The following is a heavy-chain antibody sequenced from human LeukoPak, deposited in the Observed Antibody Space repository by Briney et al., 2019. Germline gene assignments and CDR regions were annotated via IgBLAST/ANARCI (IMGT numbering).Heavy chain of an antibody. D-gene: IGHD5-12*01. CDR1: GGSISSYY. J-gene: IGHJ6*03. V-gene: IGHV4-59*01. Sequence: PSETLSLTCTVSGGSISSYYWSWIRKPPGTGLEWLGYIYYSGSTNYNPSLKNRVTISVDTSKNQFSLKLSSVTAADTAVYYCARYVDIVATSQPPPGFYMDVWGKGTTVTISS. CDR2: IYYSGST. CDR3: ARYVDIVATSQPPPGFYMDV.